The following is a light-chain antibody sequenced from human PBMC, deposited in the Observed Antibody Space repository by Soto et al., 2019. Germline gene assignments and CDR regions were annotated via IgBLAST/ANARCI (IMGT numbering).Light chain of an antibody. CDR2: EVS. J-gene: IGLJ1*01. V-gene: IGLV2-14*01. CDR1: SSDVGAYNY. CDR3: ISYASTSLYV. Sequence: QSALTQPASVSGSPGQSITISCTGTSSDVGAYNYVSWYQQYPGKAPKVMIFEVSHRPSGVSNRFSGSKSGNTASLTISGLQAEDEADYYCISYASTSLYVFGTGTKLTVL.